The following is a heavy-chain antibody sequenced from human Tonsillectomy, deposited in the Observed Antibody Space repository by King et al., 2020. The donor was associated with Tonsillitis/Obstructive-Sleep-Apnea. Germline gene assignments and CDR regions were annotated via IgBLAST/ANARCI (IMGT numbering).Heavy chain of an antibody. CDR2: IDPSDSYT. D-gene: IGHD5-18*01. CDR1: GYSFTSYW. CDR3: ATSAGATMVTDYYYYYMDV. J-gene: IGHJ6*03. V-gene: IGHV5-10-1*01. Sequence: QLVQSGAEVKKPGESLRISCKASGYSFTSYWISWVRQMPGKGLEWMGRIDPSDSYTTSSPPLQGHVTISADNSISTASLQWSSLKASDTAMYYWATSAGATMVTDYYYYYMDVWGKGTTVTVSS.